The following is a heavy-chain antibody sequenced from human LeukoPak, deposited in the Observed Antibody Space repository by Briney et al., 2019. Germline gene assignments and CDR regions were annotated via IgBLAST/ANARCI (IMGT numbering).Heavy chain of an antibody. CDR1: GFTFSSYA. CDR2: ISYDGSNK. Sequence: GGSLRLSCAASGFTFSSYAMHWVRQAPGKELEWVAVISYDGSNKYYADSVKGRFTISRDNSKNTLYLQMNSLRAEDTAVYYCARERSYCSGGSCYENDYWGQGTLVTVSS. J-gene: IGHJ4*02. V-gene: IGHV3-30-3*01. CDR3: ARERSYCSGGSCYENDY. D-gene: IGHD2-15*01.